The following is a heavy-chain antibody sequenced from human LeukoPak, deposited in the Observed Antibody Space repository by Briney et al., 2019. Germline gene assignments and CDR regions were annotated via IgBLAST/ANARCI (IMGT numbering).Heavy chain of an antibody. Sequence: GGSLRLSCAAFGFSFSSYWMNWVRQAPGKGLEWVANIKQDGSEKYYVDSVKGRFTISRDNAKNSLYLQMNSLRAEDTAIYYCARDPSRGYTYGYEDYWGQGTLVTVSS. CDR1: GFSFSSYW. J-gene: IGHJ4*02. D-gene: IGHD5-18*01. V-gene: IGHV3-7*01. CDR3: ARDPSRGYTYGYEDY. CDR2: IKQDGSEK.